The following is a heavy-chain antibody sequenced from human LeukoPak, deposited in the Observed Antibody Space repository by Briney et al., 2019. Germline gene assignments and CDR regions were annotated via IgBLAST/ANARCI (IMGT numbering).Heavy chain of an antibody. CDR1: GFTFSRYG. D-gene: IGHD3-3*01. J-gene: IGHJ4*02. CDR2: ISYDGSDK. Sequence: GGSLRLSCAASGFTFSRYGMHWVRQAPGKGLEWVAVISYDGSDKYYADSVKGRFTISRDNSKNTLYLQMNSLRAEDTAVYYCAKSGLLEWLFLSYFDYWGQGTLVTVSS. CDR3: AKSGLLEWLFLSYFDY. V-gene: IGHV3-30*18.